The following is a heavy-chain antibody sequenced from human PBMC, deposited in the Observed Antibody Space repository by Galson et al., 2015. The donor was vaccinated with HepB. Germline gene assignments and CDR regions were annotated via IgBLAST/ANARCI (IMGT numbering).Heavy chain of an antibody. V-gene: IGHV1-69*10. CDR2: IIPILGIA. J-gene: IGHJ4*02. CDR3: ARGLGDGYNYLDY. Sequence: SVKVSCKASGGTFSSYAISWVRQAPGQGLEWMGGIIPILGIANYAQKFQGRVTITADKSKSTAYMELSSLRSEDTAVYYCARGLGDGYNYLDYWGQGTLVTVSS. CDR1: GGTFSSYA. D-gene: IGHD5-24*01.